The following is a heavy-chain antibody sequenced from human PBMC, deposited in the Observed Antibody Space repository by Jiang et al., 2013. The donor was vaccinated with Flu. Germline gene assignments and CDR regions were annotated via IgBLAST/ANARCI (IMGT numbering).Heavy chain of an antibody. Sequence: GLVKPSETLSLTCTVSGGSISSSSYYWGWIRQPPGKGLEWIGSIYYSGSTYYNPSLKSRVTISVDTSKNQFSLKLSSVTAADTAVYYCARQGRLYGMDVWGQGTTVTVSS. CDR1: GGSISSSSYY. CDR3: ARQGRLYGMDV. V-gene: IGHV4-39*07. J-gene: IGHJ6*02. CDR2: IYYSGST.